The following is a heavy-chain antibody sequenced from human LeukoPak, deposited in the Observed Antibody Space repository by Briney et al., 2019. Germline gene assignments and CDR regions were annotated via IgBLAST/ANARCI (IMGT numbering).Heavy chain of an antibody. V-gene: IGHV3-21*01. Sequence: PGGSLRLSCAASGFTFSAYTMNWVRQAPGKGLEWVSSISSSSSYIYYADSVKGRFTISRDNAKNSLYLQMNSLTAEDTAVYYCARGPIVAAGIFDFWGQGTLVTVSS. CDR3: ARGPIVAAGIFDF. CDR1: GFTFSAYT. D-gene: IGHD6-13*01. CDR2: ISSSSSYI. J-gene: IGHJ4*02.